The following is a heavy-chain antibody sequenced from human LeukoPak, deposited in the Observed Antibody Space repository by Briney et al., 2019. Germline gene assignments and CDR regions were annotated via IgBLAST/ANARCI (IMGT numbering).Heavy chain of an antibody. CDR2: ISWNSGLI. CDR1: GFTFGGFA. CDR3: ATGGVAVTGTPNQGYFDY. J-gene: IGHJ4*02. V-gene: IGHV3-9*01. Sequence: GGSLRLSCVASGFTFGGFAMHWVRQAPGKGLEWVSGISWNSGLIAYADSVKGRFTISRDNAKNSLYLQMNSLTTEDTALYYCATGGVAVTGTPNQGYFDYWGQGTLVTVSS. D-gene: IGHD6-19*01.